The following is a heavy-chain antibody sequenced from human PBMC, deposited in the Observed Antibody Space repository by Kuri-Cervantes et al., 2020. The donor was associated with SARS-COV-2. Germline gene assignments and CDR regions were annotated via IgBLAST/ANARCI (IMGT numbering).Heavy chain of an antibody. CDR1: GGSFSGYY. CDR2: INHSGST. Sequence: ESLKISCAVYGGSFSGYYWSWIRQPPGKGLEWIGEINHSGSTNYNPSLKSRVTISVDTSKNQFSLKLSSVTAADTAVYYCARLRRHNNGWFATGYYMDVWGKGTTVTVSS. J-gene: IGHJ6*03. D-gene: IGHD6-19*01. V-gene: IGHV4-34*01. CDR3: ARLRRHNNGWFATGYYMDV.